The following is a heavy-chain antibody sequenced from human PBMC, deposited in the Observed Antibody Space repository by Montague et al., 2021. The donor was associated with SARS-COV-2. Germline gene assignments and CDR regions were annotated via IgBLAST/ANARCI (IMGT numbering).Heavy chain of an antibody. CDR3: AGINTGRPWGWFDP. J-gene: IGHJ5*02. Sequence: SETLSLTCTVSGGAISSYNWTSIRQPPGKGLEWIGYITYSGFSNQNPPPRGRVTISLDTAKYQFSLKLTSVTAADTAVYYCAGINTGRPWGWFDPWGQGTLVTVSS. CDR2: ITYSGFS. D-gene: IGHD2-15*01. V-gene: IGHV4-59*01. CDR1: GGAISSYN.